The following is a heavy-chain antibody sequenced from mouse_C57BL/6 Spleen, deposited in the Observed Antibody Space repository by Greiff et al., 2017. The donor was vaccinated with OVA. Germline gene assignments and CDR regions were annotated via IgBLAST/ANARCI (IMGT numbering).Heavy chain of an antibody. V-gene: IGHV1-61*01. Sequence: QVQLQQPGAELVRPGSSVKLSCKASGYTFTSYWMDWVKQRPGQGLEWIGNIYPSDSETHYNQKFKDKAPLTVDKSSSTAYMQLSSLASEDSAVYYCARDYYGSSYAMDYWGQGTSVTVAA. CDR2: IYPSDSET. J-gene: IGHJ4*01. CDR1: GYTFTSYW. CDR3: ARDYYGSSYAMDY. D-gene: IGHD1-1*01.